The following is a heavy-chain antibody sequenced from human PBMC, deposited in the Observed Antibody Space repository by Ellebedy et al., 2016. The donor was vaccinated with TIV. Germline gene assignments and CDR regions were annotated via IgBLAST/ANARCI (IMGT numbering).Heavy chain of an antibody. CDR1: GFIFSSFD. V-gene: IGHV3-13*01. CDR2: IGTAGDT. D-gene: IGHD6-19*01. Sequence: GESLKISXAASGFIFSSFDMYWVRQASGKGLEWVSAIGTAGDTYYPGSVKGRFTISRENGKNSLYLQMNSLRAGDTAVYYCAGAGSGDAFDIWGQGTMVTVSS. CDR3: AGAGSGDAFDI. J-gene: IGHJ3*02.